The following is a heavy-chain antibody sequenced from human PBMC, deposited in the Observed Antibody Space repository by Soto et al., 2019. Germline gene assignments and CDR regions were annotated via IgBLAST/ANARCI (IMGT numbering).Heavy chain of an antibody. V-gene: IGHV1-46*01. Sequence: EASVKVSCKASGYTFTSYYMHWVRQAPGQGLEWMGIINPSGGSTSYAQKFQGRVAMTRDTSTSTVYMELSSLRSEDTAVYYCARDGETARPPAVEGMDVWGQGTTVTVSS. J-gene: IGHJ6*02. CDR2: INPSGGST. CDR3: ARDGETARPPAVEGMDV. D-gene: IGHD6-6*01. CDR1: GYTFTSYY.